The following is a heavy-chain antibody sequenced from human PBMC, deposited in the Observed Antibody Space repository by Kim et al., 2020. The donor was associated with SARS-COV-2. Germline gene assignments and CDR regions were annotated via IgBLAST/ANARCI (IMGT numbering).Heavy chain of an antibody. Sequence: ASVKVSCKASGYTFTSYAMNWVRQAPGQGLEWMGWINTNTENPTYAQGFTGRFVFSLDTSVSTAYLQISSLKAEDTAVYYCARTATGSGSSGAFDIWGQGTMVTVSS. V-gene: IGHV7-4-1*02. CDR2: INTNTENP. CDR1: GYTFTSYA. D-gene: IGHD3-10*01. J-gene: IGHJ3*02. CDR3: ARTATGSGSSGAFDI.